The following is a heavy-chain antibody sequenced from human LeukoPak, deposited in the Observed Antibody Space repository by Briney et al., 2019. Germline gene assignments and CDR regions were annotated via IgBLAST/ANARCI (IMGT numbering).Heavy chain of an antibody. Sequence: SETLSLTCAVSGGSISSYYWSWIRQPAGKGLEWIGRIYTSGSTNYNPPLKSRVTISVDKSKNQFSLKLSSVTAADTAVYYCASIRKVDTAMASFDYWGQGTLVTVSS. CDR1: GGSISSYY. CDR3: ASIRKVDTAMASFDY. V-gene: IGHV4-4*07. J-gene: IGHJ4*02. D-gene: IGHD5-18*01. CDR2: IYTSGST.